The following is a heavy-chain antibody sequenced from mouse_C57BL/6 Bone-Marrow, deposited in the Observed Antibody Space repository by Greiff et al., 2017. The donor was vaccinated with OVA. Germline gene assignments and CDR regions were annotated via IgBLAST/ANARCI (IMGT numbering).Heavy chain of an antibody. J-gene: IGHJ3*01. CDR2: ISSGSSTI. D-gene: IGHD2-13*01. V-gene: IGHV5-17*01. CDR3: ARWGWGDPFAF. CDR1: GFTFSDYG. Sequence: EVQRVESGGGLVKPGGSLKLSCAASGFTFSDYGMHWVRQAPEKGLEWVAYISSGSSTIYYADTVKGRFTISRDNAKNTLVLQMTSLRSEDTAMYCCARWGWGDPFAFLGQGTLVTVSA.